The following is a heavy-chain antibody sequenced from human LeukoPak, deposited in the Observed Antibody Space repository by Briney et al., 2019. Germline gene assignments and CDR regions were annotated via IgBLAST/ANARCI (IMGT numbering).Heavy chain of an antibody. D-gene: IGHD6-19*01. J-gene: IGHJ4*02. Sequence: GGSLRLSCAASGFTFSSYAMHWVRQAPGKGLEWVAVISYDGSNKYYADSVKGRFTTSRDNSKNTLYLQMNSLRAEDTAVYYCARARYPGIAVAGTQDYWGQGTLVTVSS. V-gene: IGHV3-30*04. CDR2: ISYDGSNK. CDR3: ARARYPGIAVAGTQDY. CDR1: GFTFSSYA.